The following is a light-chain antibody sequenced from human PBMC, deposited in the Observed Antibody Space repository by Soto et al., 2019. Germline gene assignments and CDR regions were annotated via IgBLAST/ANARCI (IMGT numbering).Light chain of an antibody. CDR1: QSFSSY. CDR2: GAS. Sequence: EIVLTQSPATLSLSPGERATLSCRASQSFSSYFAWYQQKPGQAPRLLIYGASSRATGIPDRFSGSGSGTDFTLTISRLEPEDFAVYYCQQYGSSPWTFGQGTKVDI. J-gene: IGKJ1*01. V-gene: IGKV3-20*01. CDR3: QQYGSSPWT.